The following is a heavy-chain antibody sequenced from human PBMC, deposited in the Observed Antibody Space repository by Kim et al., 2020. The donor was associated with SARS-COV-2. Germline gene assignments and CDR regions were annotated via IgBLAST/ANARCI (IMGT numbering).Heavy chain of an antibody. CDR1: GFTLSNHW. CDR2: IDSDGSDT. D-gene: IGHD6-13*01. J-gene: IGHJ6*02. CDR3: ARQLGSWDRACMDV. V-gene: IGHV3-74*01. Sequence: GGSLRLSCAASGFTLSNHWMRWVRQVPGKGLEWVSRIDSDGSDTRYVDSVKGRFTISRDNAQNTLSLQMNRLRADDTAVYFCARQLGSWDRACMDVWGQGTTVT.